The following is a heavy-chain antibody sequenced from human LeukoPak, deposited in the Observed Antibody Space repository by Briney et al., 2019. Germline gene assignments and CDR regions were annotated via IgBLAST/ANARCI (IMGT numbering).Heavy chain of an antibody. J-gene: IGHJ4*02. D-gene: IGHD3-3*02. CDR2: IRSKAYGGTT. CDR3: TREAPFLEWLFGRGYFDY. Sequence: GGSLRLSCTASGFTFGDYAMSWVRQAPGKGLEWVGFIRSKAYGGTTEYAASVKGRFTISRDDSKSIAYLQMNSLKTEDTAVYYCTREAPFLEWLFGRGYFDYWGQGTLVTVSS. CDR1: GFTFGDYA. V-gene: IGHV3-49*04.